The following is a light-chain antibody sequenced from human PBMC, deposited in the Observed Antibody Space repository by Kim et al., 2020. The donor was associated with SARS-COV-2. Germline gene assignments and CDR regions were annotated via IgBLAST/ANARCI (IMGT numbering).Light chain of an antibody. CDR1: SFDIGAGYD. CDR3: QSYDHNLGGLVV. Sequence: ITISCSGTSFDIGAGYDVHWAQQRPGEAPKLLIYVNNNRPSGVPDRFAGSKSGTSASLAINGLQAEDEADYYCQSYDHNLGGLVVFGGGTQLTVL. V-gene: IGLV1-40*01. CDR2: VNN. J-gene: IGLJ2*01.